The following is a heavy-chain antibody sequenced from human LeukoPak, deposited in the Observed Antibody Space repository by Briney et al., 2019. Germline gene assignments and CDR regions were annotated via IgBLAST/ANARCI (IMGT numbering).Heavy chain of an antibody. D-gene: IGHD5-18*01. CDR3: ARFDSYGWYFDY. J-gene: IGHJ4*02. CDR1: GYSISSGYY. Sequence: SETLSLTCTVSGYSISSGYYWGWIRQPPGKGLEWIGNIYHSGSTYYNPSLKSRVTISVDTSKNQFSLKLSSVTAADTAVYYCARFDSYGWYFDYWGQGTLVTVSS. CDR2: IYHSGST. V-gene: IGHV4-38-2*02.